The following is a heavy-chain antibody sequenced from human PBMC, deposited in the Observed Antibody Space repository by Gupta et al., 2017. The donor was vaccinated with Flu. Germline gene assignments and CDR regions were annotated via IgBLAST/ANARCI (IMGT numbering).Heavy chain of an antibody. J-gene: IGHJ3*02. CDR3: AKYLNYDSSGYYGLSGAAFDI. CDR1: GFTFSSYA. CDR2: IVGSGGST. D-gene: IGHD3-22*01. Sequence: EVQLLESGGGLVQPGGSLGLSCAASGFTFSSYAMSCVRQAPGKGLEWVSAIVGSGGSTYYADSVKGRFTISGDNSKNTLYLQMNSLRAEDTAVYYCAKYLNYDSSGYYGLSGAAFDIWGQGTMVTVSS. V-gene: IGHV3-23*01.